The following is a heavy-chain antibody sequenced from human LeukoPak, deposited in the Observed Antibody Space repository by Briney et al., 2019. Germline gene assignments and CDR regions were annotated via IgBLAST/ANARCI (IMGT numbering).Heavy chain of an antibody. Sequence: GGSLRLSCATSDFTFGDYAMTWVRQAPGKGLEWVGFIRSKAFGGTPAYAASVKGRFTISRDDSKSIAYLQMNSLKTEDTAVYYCPRAPYSTYVNPAYWGQGTLVTVSS. CDR3: PRAPYSTYVNPAY. J-gene: IGHJ4*02. CDR2: IRSKAFGGTP. CDR1: DFTFGDYA. V-gene: IGHV3-49*04. D-gene: IGHD5-12*01.